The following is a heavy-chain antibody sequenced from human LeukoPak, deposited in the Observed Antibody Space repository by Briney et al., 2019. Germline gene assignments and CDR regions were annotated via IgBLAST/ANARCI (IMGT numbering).Heavy chain of an antibody. D-gene: IGHD3-10*01. V-gene: IGHV4-59*01. CDR3: AREAWFGKLFPGTNWFDP. CDR1: GGSISSYY. J-gene: IGHJ5*02. Sequence: SETLSLTCTVSGGSISSYYWSWIRQPPGKGLEWIGYIYYSGSTNYNPSLKSRVTISVDTSKNQFSLKLSSVTAADTAVYYCAREAWFGKLFPGTNWFDPWGQGTLVTVSS. CDR2: IYYSGST.